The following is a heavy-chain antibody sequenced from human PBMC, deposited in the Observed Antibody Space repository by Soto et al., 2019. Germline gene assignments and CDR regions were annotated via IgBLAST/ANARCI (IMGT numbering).Heavy chain of an antibody. CDR3: ARGDRDRETGIVPAVIDGMDG. D-gene: IGHD2-2*01. J-gene: IGHJ6*02. CDR2: ISPIFGIA. Sequence: QVQLVQSGAEVKKPGSSVKVSCKASGGTFSRYSITWVRQAPGHGLEWIGRISPIFGIASYAQKFPGRVTITSADWTITADLEVSSMRSDDTGLDYCARGDRDRETGIVPAVIDGMDGWGQGATVTVSS. V-gene: IGHV1-69*02. CDR1: GGTFSRYS.